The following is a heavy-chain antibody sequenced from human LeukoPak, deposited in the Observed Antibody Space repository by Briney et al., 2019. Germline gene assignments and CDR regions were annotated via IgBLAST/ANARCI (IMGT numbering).Heavy chain of an antibody. CDR3: AKGRVLDYSTGDGFDC. CDR2: ISSSGSST. J-gene: IGHJ4*02. D-gene: IGHD6-19*01. V-gene: IGHV3-23*01. Sequence: GGSLRLSCVVSGIIFSSYAMSWVRQAPGRGLEWVSVISSSGSSTYDADSVKGRFTISRDNSKNTLYLQMNSLRAEDTAIYYCAKGRVLDYSTGDGFDCWGQGTLVTVSS. CDR1: GIIFSSYA.